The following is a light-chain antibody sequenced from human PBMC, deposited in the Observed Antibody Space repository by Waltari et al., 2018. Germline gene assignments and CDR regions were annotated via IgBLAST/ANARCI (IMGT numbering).Light chain of an antibody. J-gene: IGLJ2*01. CDR1: SSNIGAGYD. CDR2: GNF. Sequence: QSVLTQPPSVSGAPGQRVTISCAGSSSNIGAGYDVHWYQQLPGTAPKLLICGNFNRPSGVPDRFSGSKAGPSASLAITGLQAEDEADYYCQSYDSSLSGSVFGGGTKLTVL. V-gene: IGLV1-40*01. CDR3: QSYDSSLSGSV.